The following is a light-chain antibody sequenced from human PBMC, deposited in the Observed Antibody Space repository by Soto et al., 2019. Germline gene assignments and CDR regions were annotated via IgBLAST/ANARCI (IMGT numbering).Light chain of an antibody. CDR2: DAS. Sequence: DIQMTQYPSTLSASVGERVTISCRASQSVNHWLAWYQRKPGKAPKILIHDASTLESVIPSRLSGSGSGTEFTLTISSLHPDDFAPYFCQQDNSYWSFGQGNKVEIK. J-gene: IGKJ1*01. V-gene: IGKV1-5*01. CDR1: QSVNHW. CDR3: QQDNSYWS.